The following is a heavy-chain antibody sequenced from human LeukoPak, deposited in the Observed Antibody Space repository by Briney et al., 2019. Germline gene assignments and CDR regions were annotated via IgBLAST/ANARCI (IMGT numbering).Heavy chain of an antibody. CDR1: GASISSGGYY. D-gene: IGHD1-1*01. CDR3: ARDGPTSVL. J-gene: IGHJ4*02. CDR2: SHYSGTS. V-gene: IGHV4-31*03. Sequence: SETLSLTCTISGASISSGGYYWSWIRQQPGKGLEWIGYSHYSGTSYYSTSLKSRVAISVDTSKNQFSLKLSSVTAADTAVYYCARDGPTSVLWGQGTLVTVSS.